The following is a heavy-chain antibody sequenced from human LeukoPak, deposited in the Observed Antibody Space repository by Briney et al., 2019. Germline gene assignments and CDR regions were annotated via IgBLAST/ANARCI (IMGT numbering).Heavy chain of an antibody. CDR2: ISSSSSYT. D-gene: IGHD2-2*01. V-gene: IGHV3-11*05. J-gene: IGHJ4*02. Sequence: GRSLRLSCAASGFTFSDYYMSWIRQAPGKGLEWVSYISSSSSYTNYADSVKGRFTISRDNAKNSLYLQMNSLRAEDTAVYYCARVGYCSSTSCTRGDYFDYWGQGTLVTVSS. CDR1: GFTFSDYY. CDR3: ARVGYCSSTSCTRGDYFDY.